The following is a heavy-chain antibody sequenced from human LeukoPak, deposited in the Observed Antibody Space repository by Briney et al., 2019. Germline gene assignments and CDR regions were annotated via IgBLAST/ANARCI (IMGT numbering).Heavy chain of an antibody. D-gene: IGHD1-1*01. J-gene: IGHJ4*02. CDR3: ARFAQYNWNDRPFDY. Sequence: PSETLSLTCAVSGGSISSGGYSWSWIRQPPGKGLEWIGYIYHSGSTYYNPSLKSRVTISVDRSKNQFSLKLSSVTAADTAVYYCARFAQYNWNDRPFDYWGQGTLVTVSS. CDR2: IYHSGST. CDR1: GGSISSGGYS. V-gene: IGHV4-30-2*01.